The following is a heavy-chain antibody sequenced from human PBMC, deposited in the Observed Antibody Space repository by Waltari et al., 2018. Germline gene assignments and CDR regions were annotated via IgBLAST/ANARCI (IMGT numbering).Heavy chain of an antibody. V-gene: IGHV4-4*07. CDR1: GGSISSYY. J-gene: IGHJ5*02. CDR2: IHTRGST. D-gene: IGHD3-22*01. CDR3: ARDSVHYDSSGYYSPWGSFYNWFDP. Sequence: QVQLQESGPGLVKPSETLSLTCTVSGGSISSYYWSWIRQPAGKGLAWIGLIHTRGSTNHNPSLKSRVTMSVDTSKNQFALKLSSVTAADTAVYYCARDSVHYDSSGYYSPWGSFYNWFDPWGQGTLVTVSS.